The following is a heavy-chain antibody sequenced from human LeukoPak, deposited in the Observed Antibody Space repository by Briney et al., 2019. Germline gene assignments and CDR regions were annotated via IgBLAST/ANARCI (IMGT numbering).Heavy chain of an antibody. J-gene: IGHJ3*02. CDR2: ISSNGGST. CDR3: ARRTAAAGLTRGAFDI. Sequence: GGSLRLSCAASGFTFSSYAMHWVRQAPGKGLEYVSAISSNGGSTYYANSVKGRFTISRDNSKNTLYLQMGSLRAEDMAVYYCARRTAAAGLTRGAFDIWGQGTMVTVSS. D-gene: IGHD6-13*01. CDR1: GFTFSSYA. V-gene: IGHV3-64*01.